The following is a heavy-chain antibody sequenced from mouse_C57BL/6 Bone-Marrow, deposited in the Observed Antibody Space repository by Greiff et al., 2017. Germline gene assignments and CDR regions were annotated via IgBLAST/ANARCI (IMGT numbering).Heavy chain of an antibody. J-gene: IGHJ4*01. D-gene: IGHD2-5*01. CDR3: ARDYYSNSYAMDY. V-gene: IGHV1-50*01. CDR2: IDPSDSYT. CDR1: GYTFTSYW. Sequence: QVQLQQSGAELVKPGASVKLSCKASGYTFTSYWMQWVKQRPGQGLEWIGEIDPSDSYTNYNQKFKGKATLTVDTSSSTAYMQLSSLTSEDPAVYYCARDYYSNSYAMDYWGQGTSVTVSS.